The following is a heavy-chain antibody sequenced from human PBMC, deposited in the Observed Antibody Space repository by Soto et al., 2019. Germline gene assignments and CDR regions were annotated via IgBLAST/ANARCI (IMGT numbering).Heavy chain of an antibody. V-gene: IGHV4-39*01. J-gene: IGHJ4*02. CDR3: ARHGAY. Sequence: QLQLQESGPGLVKPSETLSLICNVSGVSIRSTSYYWTWIRQPPGKGLEWIGTIYFSGSTFYNPSLKSRVSISVDTSKNPVSLNLTSVADGDTAVYYCARHGAYWGQGTLVTVSS. CDR1: GVSIRSTSYY. D-gene: IGHD3-10*01. CDR2: IYFSGST.